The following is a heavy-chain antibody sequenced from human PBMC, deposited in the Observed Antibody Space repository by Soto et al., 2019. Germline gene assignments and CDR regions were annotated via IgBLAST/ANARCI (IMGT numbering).Heavy chain of an antibody. D-gene: IGHD6-6*01. Sequence: GASVKVSCKASGYTFTGYYMHWVRQAPGQGLEWMGWINPNSGGTNYAQKFQGRVTMTRDTSISTAYMELSKLRPDDTAVYYCARDLSRYSSSSWFDPWGQGTLVTVS. CDR2: INPNSGGT. V-gene: IGHV1-2*02. CDR3: ARDLSRYSSSSWFDP. J-gene: IGHJ5*02. CDR1: GYTFTGYY.